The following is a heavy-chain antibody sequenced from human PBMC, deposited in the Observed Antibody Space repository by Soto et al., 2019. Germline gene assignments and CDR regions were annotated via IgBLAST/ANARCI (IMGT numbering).Heavy chain of an antibody. CDR2: IYHNGSP. J-gene: IGHJ6*01. CDR1: GGSISITNW. CDR3: GRWLGTSYGMDV. V-gene: IGHV4-4*02. Sequence: SETLSLTCAFSGGSISITNWWSWFRQSPGKGLEWIGEIYHNGSPDYNPSLKSRVTISVDKSKNHVFLKLTSVTAADTAMYFCGRWLGTSYGMDVWGQGTAVTVSS. D-gene: IGHD3-10*01.